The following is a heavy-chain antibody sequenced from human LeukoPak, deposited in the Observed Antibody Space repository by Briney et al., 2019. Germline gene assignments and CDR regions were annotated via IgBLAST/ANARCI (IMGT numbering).Heavy chain of an antibody. V-gene: IGHV1-2*04. J-gene: IGHJ5*02. CDR2: INPNSGGT. CDR1: GYTFTGYY. D-gene: IGHD3-10*01. CDR3: ARGVRGVTRSTGNNWFDP. Sequence: ASVKVSCKASGYTFTGYYMHWVRQAPGQGLEWMGWINPNSGGTNYAQKFQGWVTMTRDTSISTAYMELSRLRSDDTAVYYCARGVRGVTRSTGNNWFDPWGQGTLVTVSS.